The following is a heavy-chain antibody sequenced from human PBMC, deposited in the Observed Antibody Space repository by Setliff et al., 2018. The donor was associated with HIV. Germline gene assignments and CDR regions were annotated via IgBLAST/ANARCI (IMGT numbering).Heavy chain of an antibody. CDR1: GFIFSSYW. J-gene: IGHJ4*02. CDR2: IKQGGSEK. D-gene: IGHD5-18*01. Sequence: QPGGSLRLSCTASGFIFSSYWMSWVRQAPGKGLEWVANIKQGGSEKYYVDSVKGRFTMSRDNAKNSLFLQMHSLRAEDTAVYYCASRGYNYGRRPVYFDRWGQGTLVTVSS. CDR3: ASRGYNYGRRPVYFDR. V-gene: IGHV3-7*01.